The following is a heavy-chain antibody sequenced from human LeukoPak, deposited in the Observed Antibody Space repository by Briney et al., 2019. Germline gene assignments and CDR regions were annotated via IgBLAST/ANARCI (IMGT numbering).Heavy chain of an antibody. V-gene: IGHV3-48*01. CDR2: ISSSSTI. Sequence: GGSLRLSCAASGFTFSSYSMNWVRQAPGKGLEWVSYISSSSTIYYADSVKGRFTISRDNAKNSLYLQMNSLRAEDTAVYCCARVSDALHDDYWGQGTLVTVSS. CDR1: GFTFSSYS. J-gene: IGHJ4*02. CDR3: ARVSDALHDDY.